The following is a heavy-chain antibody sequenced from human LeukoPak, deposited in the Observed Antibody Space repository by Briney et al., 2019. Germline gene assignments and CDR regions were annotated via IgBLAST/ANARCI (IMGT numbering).Heavy chain of an antibody. J-gene: IGHJ3*02. CDR3: SRDGSGSSWSGFDI. CDR1: GGSISSYY. V-gene: IGHV4-59*01. D-gene: IGHD6-13*01. Sequence: SETLSLTCTVSGGSISSYYWSWIRQPPGKGLEWIGYIYYSGSTNYNPSLKSRVTISVDTSKNHFSLKLRSVTAADTAVYYCSRDGSGSSWSGFDIWGQGTMVTVSS. CDR2: IYYSGST.